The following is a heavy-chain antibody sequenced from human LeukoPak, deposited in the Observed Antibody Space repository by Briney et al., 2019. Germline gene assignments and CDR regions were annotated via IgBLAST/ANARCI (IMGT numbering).Heavy chain of an antibody. CDR3: ARRDATVTREGYYYYYYMDV. Sequence: SETLSLTCAVYGESFSGYYWSWIRQPPGKGLEWIGEINHRGSTNYNPSLKSRVTISVDTSKNQFSLKLSSVTAADTAVYYCARRDATVTREGYYYYYYMDVWGKGTTVTVSS. D-gene: IGHD4-11*01. V-gene: IGHV4-34*01. CDR1: GESFSGYY. J-gene: IGHJ6*03. CDR2: INHRGST.